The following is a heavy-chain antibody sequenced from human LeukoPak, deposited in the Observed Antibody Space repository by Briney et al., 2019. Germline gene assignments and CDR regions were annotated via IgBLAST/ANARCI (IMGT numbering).Heavy chain of an antibody. CDR2: INHGGGT. V-gene: IGHV4-34*01. J-gene: IGHJ4*02. CDR3: ERGRLFVVD. Sequence: SETLSLTCAVYGGSFSGYYWSWIRQPPGKGLEWIGEINHGGGTNYNPSLKSRVTISVDTSKNQFSLKLSSVTAADTAMYYCERGRLFVVDWGQGTLVTVSS. D-gene: IGHD6-6*01. CDR1: GGSFSGYY.